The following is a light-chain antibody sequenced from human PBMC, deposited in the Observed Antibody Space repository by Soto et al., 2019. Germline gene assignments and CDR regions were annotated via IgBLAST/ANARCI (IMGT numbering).Light chain of an antibody. J-gene: IGLJ1*01. CDR2: EVS. Sequence: QSVLTQPASVSASPGQSITISCTGTSSDVGSYNLVSWYQQHPGKAPKLIIYEVSKRPSGVSGRFSGSKSGNTASLTISGLQAEDEADYYCHSYAGSRTHYVFGTGTKLTVL. CDR1: SSDVGSYNL. CDR3: HSYAGSRTHYV. V-gene: IGLV2-23*02.